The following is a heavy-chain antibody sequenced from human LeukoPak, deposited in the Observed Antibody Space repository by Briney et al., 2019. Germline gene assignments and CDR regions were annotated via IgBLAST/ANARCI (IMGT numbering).Heavy chain of an antibody. CDR1: GGSFSGYY. J-gene: IGHJ5*02. Sequence: SETLSLTCAVYGGSFSGYYRSWIRQPPGKGLEWIGEINHSGSTNYNPSLKSRVTISVDTSKNQFSLKLSSVTAADTAVYYCARGVRIAAAWRRRWFDPWGQGTLVTVSS. V-gene: IGHV4-34*01. CDR2: INHSGST. CDR3: ARGVRIAAAWRRRWFDP. D-gene: IGHD6-13*01.